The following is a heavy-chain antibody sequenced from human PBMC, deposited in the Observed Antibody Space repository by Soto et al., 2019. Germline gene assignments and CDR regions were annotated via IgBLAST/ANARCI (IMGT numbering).Heavy chain of an antibody. Sequence: SGPTLVNPTQTLTLTCTFSGFSLSTSGMCVSWIRQPPGKALEWLALIDLDDDKYYSTSLKTRLTISKDTSKNQVVLTMTNMDPVDTATYYCARIRVGAYYYYGMDVWGQGTTVTVSS. J-gene: IGHJ6*02. CDR3: ARIRVGAYYYYGMDV. CDR2: IDLDDDK. CDR1: GFSLSTSGMC. D-gene: IGHD1-26*01. V-gene: IGHV2-70*01.